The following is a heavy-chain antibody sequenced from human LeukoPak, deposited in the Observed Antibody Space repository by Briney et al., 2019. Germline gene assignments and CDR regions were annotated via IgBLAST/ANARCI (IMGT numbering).Heavy chain of an antibody. V-gene: IGHV3-23*01. CDR1: GFTFSNYA. D-gene: IGHD2-15*01. CDR2: ICGTSADT. Sequence: GGSLRLSCAASGFTFSNYAMSWVRQAPGKGLEWVSVICGTSADTYYADSVKGRFTISRDNSKNTLYLQMNSLRAEDTAVYYCANIDIVVVVAARSFDYWGQGTLVTVSS. CDR3: ANIDIVVVVAARSFDY. J-gene: IGHJ4*02.